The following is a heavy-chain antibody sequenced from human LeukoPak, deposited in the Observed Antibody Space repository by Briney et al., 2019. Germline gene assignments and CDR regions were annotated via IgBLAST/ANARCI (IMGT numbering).Heavy chain of an antibody. CDR1: GGSINSGGYY. J-gene: IGHJ4*02. Sequence: SSETLSLTCTVSGGSINSGGYYWSWIRQHPGKGLEWIGYIYYSGSTYYNPSLKSRVTISVDTSKNQFSLKLSSVTAADTAVYYCARAYSSSYRSFDYWGQGTLVTVSS. V-gene: IGHV4-31*03. D-gene: IGHD6-6*01. CDR3: ARAYSSSYRSFDY. CDR2: IYYSGST.